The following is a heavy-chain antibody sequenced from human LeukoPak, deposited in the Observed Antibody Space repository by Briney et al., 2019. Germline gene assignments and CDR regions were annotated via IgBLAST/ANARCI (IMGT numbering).Heavy chain of an antibody. CDR1: GGSISSYH. Sequence: PSETLSLTCTVSGGSISSYHWSWIRQPPGKGLEWIGYIHDSGSTNYNPSLKSRVTISVDTSKKQFSLKLTSVTTADTAVYYCARVSGVGWYYYFDHRGQGTLVTVSS. V-gene: IGHV4-59*01. CDR3: ARVSGVGWYYYFDH. CDR2: IHDSGST. J-gene: IGHJ4*02. D-gene: IGHD6-19*01.